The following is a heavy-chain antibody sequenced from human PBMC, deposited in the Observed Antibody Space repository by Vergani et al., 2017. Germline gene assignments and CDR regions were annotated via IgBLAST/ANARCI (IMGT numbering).Heavy chain of an antibody. CDR1: GYIFSNFW. CDR3: ASGGRGSENGGALQL. V-gene: IGHV5-51*01. D-gene: IGHD3-10*01. CDR2: IYPGDSEV. J-gene: IGHJ3*01. Sequence: EKQLVQSGSETKKPGESLKISCQAFGYIFSNFWIGWVRQRPGRGLEWMGIIYPGDSEVKSNPTVRGQVIFSVDTSVNTAYLQWRSLQASDTATYFWASGGRGSENGGALQLWGQGTNITVSS.